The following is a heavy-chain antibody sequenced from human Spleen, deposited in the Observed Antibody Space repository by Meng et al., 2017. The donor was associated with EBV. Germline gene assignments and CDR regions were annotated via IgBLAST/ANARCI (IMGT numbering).Heavy chain of an antibody. J-gene: IGHJ4*02. D-gene: IGHD3-16*01. CDR1: GFSLSTSGVA. CDR3: AHRQPGGCLDY. CDR2: IYWHDDK. V-gene: IGHV2-5*01. Sequence: QLTLNESSPNLVKPTQTLTRTCPLSGFSLSTSGVAVGWIRQPPGKALEWLALIYWHDDKRYSPSLKSTLSITPDTSKHHVVLTMPNMDPVHTAPYYCAHRQPGGCLDYWGQGTLVTVSS.